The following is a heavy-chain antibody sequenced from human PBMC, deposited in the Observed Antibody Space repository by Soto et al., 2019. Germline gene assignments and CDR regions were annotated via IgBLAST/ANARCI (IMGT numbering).Heavy chain of an antibody. D-gene: IGHD5-18*01. Sequence: ASVKVSCKASGGTFSSYTISWVRQAPGQGLEWMGRIIPILGIANYAQKFQGRVTITADKSTSTAYMELSSLRSEDTAVYYCVRYWRHENTAMVIYYCGQGTPVTVSS. CDR2: IIPILGIA. CDR3: VRYWRHENTAMVIYY. V-gene: IGHV1-69*02. J-gene: IGHJ4*02. CDR1: GGTFSSYT.